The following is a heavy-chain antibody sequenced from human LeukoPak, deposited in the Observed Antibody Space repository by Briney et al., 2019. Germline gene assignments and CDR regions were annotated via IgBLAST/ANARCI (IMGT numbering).Heavy chain of an antibody. V-gene: IGHV4-39*01. J-gene: IGHJ4*02. D-gene: IGHD3/OR15-3a*01. Sequence: SQTLSLTCTVSGGSISSNGYFWAWIRQSPGKGPDWIGIIDYRGTAFYNPFLESRVTISVETSKNFFSLKLRSVTAADTALYYCARQAGAGTRWDYFDYWGQGTLVTVSS. CDR3: ARQAGAGTRWDYFDY. CDR1: GGSISSNGYF. CDR2: IDYRGTA.